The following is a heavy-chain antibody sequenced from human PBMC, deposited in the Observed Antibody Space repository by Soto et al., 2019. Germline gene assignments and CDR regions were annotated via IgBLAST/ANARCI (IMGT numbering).Heavy chain of an antibody. CDR2: IYSCVST. CDR3: ARAPDWGYRAFDI. V-gene: IGHV3-53*01. CDR1: GFTVSSNY. J-gene: IGHJ3*02. Sequence: GGSMRLSCAASGFTVSSNYMSWVRQAPGKGLEWVSVIYSCVSTYYADYVKGRFTISRDNSKNTLYLQMNSLRAEETAVNYCARAPDWGYRAFDIWGQGTMVTVAS. D-gene: IGHD7-27*01.